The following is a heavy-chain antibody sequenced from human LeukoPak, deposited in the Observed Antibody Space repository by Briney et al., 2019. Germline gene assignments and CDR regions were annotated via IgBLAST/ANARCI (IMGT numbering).Heavy chain of an antibody. CDR1: GGSISANY. D-gene: IGHD5-12*01. J-gene: IGHJ4*02. V-gene: IGHV4-59*12. Sequence: SETLSLTCTVSGGSISANYWNWIRQAPGKGLEWIGYIYYSGSTNYNPSLKSRVTISVDTSNNQFSLKLSSVTAADTAVYYCAREWLGGFDYWGQGTLVTVSS. CDR2: IYYSGST. CDR3: AREWLGGFDY.